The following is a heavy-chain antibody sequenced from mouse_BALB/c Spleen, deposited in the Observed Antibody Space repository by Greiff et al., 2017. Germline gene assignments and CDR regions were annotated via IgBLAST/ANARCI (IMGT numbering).Heavy chain of an antibody. CDR1: GFTFSSFG. Sequence: EVQRVESGGGLVQPGGSRKLSCAASGFTFSSFGMHWVRQAPEKGLEWVAYISSGSSTIYYADTVKGRFTISRDNPKNTLFLQMTSLRSEDTAMYYCARFGDWYFDVWGAGTTVTVSS. V-gene: IGHV5-17*02. J-gene: IGHJ1*01. CDR3: ARFGDWYFDV. CDR2: ISSGSSTI.